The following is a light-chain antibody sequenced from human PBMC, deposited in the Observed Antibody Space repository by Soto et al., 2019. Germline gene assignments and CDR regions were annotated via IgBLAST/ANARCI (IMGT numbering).Light chain of an antibody. CDR3: QVWDTTSNHPV. CDR2: YDS. V-gene: IGLV3-21*04. J-gene: IGLJ1*01. Sequence: SYELIQPPSVSVAPGKTARVTCGGNNVGSNSVNWYLQKPGQAPVLVIYYDSDRPAGIPERLSGSKSGNTATLTITGVDAGDEGDYYCQVWDTTSNHPVFGTGTKVTVL. CDR1: NVGSNS.